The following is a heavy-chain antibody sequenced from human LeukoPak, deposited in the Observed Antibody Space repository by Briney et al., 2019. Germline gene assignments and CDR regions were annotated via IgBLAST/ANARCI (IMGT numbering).Heavy chain of an antibody. J-gene: IGHJ4*02. V-gene: IGHV3-48*01. CDR1: GFTFSSYS. CDR3: ARADCSSTSCYTGGFDY. Sequence: GGSLRLSCAASGFTFSSYSMNWVRQAPGKGLEWVSYISSSSSTIYYVDSVKGRFTISRDNAKNSLYLQMNSLRAEDTAVYYCARADCSSTSCYTGGFDYWGQGTLVTVSS. CDR2: ISSSSSTI. D-gene: IGHD2-2*02.